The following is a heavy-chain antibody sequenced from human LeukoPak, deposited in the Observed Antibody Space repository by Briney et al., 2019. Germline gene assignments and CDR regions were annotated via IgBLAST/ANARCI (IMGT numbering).Heavy chain of an antibody. D-gene: IGHD6-19*01. Sequence: WASVTVSCKASGYTFTSYGISWVRQAPGQGLEWMGWISAYNGNTNYAQKLQGRVTMTTDTSTSTAYMELRSLRSDDTAVYYCARRAVAGSYDYWGQGTLVTVSS. CDR2: ISAYNGNT. V-gene: IGHV1-18*01. CDR3: ARRAVAGSYDY. CDR1: GYTFTSYG. J-gene: IGHJ4*02.